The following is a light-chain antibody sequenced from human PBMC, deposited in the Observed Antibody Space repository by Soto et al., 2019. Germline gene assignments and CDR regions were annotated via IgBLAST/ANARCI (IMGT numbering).Light chain of an antibody. CDR3: QSYDSSLSGRGYV. Sequence: QSVLTQPPSVSGAPGQRVTISCPGSSSNIGAGYDVHWYQQLPGTAPKLIIYGNSNRPSGVPDRFSGSKSGTSASLAIAGLQAEDEADYDCQSYDSSLSGRGYVFGTGTKVTVL. CDR2: GNS. J-gene: IGLJ1*01. V-gene: IGLV1-40*01. CDR1: SSNIGAGYD.